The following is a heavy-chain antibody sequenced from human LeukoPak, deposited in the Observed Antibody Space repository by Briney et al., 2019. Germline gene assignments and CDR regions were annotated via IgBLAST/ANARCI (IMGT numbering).Heavy chain of an antibody. CDR3: ARGIAAAGTGFEYFQH. V-gene: IGHV1-18*01. CDR2: ISAYNGNT. CDR1: GYTFTSYG. J-gene: IGHJ1*01. Sequence: ASVKVSCKASGYTFTSYGISWVRQAPGQGLEWMGWISAYNGNTNYAQKLQGRVTMTTDTSTSTAYMELRSLRSDDTAVYYCARGIAAAGTGFEYFQHWGQGTLVTVSS. D-gene: IGHD6-13*01.